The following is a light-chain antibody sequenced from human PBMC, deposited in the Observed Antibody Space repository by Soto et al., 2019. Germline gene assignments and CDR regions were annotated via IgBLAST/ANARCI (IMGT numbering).Light chain of an antibody. V-gene: IGKV3D-15*01. CDR1: QSVSSN. J-gene: IGKJ1*01. Sequence: IGLTQSPGTLALSSGERATLSRRASQSVSSNLAWYQQKPGQAPRLLIYVASTRATGIPARFIGSGSGTEFTLTISGLQSEDFAVYYCQQYNNWPPTFGQGTKVDIK. CDR2: VAS. CDR3: QQYNNWPPT.